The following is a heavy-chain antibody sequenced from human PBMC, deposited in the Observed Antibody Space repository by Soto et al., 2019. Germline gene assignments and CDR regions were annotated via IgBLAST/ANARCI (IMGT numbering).Heavy chain of an antibody. V-gene: IGHV4-30-2*01. D-gene: IGHD3-22*01. CDR1: GGSISSGVYS. Sequence: PSYTLSLTCAVAGGSISSGVYSWSWIRQPPGKGLEWIGYIYQTVSTYYNPSLKSRVTISVDRSKNQFSLRLSSVTAADTAVYYCARGYYYDGGGYYFEYFQHWGQGTPVTGSS. J-gene: IGHJ1*01. CDR2: IYQTVST. CDR3: ARGYYYDGGGYYFEYFQH.